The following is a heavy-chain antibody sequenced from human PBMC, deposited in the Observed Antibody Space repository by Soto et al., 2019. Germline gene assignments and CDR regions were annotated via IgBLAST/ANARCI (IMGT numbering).Heavy chain of an antibody. CDR1: GYAFTTYG. D-gene: IGHD3-16*01. CDR3: ARGTYGDY. CDR2: ISAHNGNT. Sequence: QVHLVQSGAEVKKPGASVKVSCKGSGYAFTTYGITWVRQAPGQGLEWMGWISAHNGNTNYVQKHQGRVTVTRDTSTSTAYMELRSLRSDDTAVYYCARGTYGDYWGQGALVTVSS. J-gene: IGHJ4*02. V-gene: IGHV1-18*01.